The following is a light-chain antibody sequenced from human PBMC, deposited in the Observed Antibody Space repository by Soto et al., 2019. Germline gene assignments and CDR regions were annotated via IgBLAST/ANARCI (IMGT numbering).Light chain of an antibody. J-gene: IGKJ1*01. Sequence: EVVMTQSPDSLSVSPGERATLSCRASQSVSSNLAWYQPKLGQAPRLLIYGASTRATGISARFSGSGSGTEFTLTISSLQSEDFAIYYCQQYKNWPRTFGQGTRVEIK. V-gene: IGKV3-15*01. CDR1: QSVSSN. CDR2: GAS. CDR3: QQYKNWPRT.